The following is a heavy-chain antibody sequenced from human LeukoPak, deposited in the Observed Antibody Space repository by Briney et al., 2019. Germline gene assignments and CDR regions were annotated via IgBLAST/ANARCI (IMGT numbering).Heavy chain of an antibody. CDR1: GGSISSGSYY. D-gene: IGHD2-15*01. V-gene: IGHV4-61*02. J-gene: IGHJ4*02. Sequence: SQTLSLTCTVSGGSISSGSYYWSWIRQPAGKGLEWIGRIYTSGSTNYNPSLKSRVTISVDTSKNQFSLKLSSVTAADTAVYYCARGQVVRDYWGQGTLVTVSS. CDR2: IYTSGST. CDR3: ARGQVVRDY.